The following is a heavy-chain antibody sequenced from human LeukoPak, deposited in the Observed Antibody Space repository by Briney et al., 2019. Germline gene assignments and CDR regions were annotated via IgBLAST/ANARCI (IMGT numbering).Heavy chain of an antibody. CDR2: IYTSGST. Sequence: PSETLSLTCTVSGGSISSGSYYWSWIRQPAGKGLEWIGRIYTSGSTNYNPSLKSRVTISVDTSKNQFSLKLSSVTAADTAVYYCAGEPGGAYYFDYWGQGTLVTVSS. V-gene: IGHV4-61*02. CDR1: GGSISSGSYY. J-gene: IGHJ4*02. CDR3: AGEPGGAYYFDY. D-gene: IGHD3-16*01.